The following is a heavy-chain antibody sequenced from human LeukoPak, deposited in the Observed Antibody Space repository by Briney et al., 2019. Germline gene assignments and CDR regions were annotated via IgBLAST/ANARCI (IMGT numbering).Heavy chain of an antibody. D-gene: IGHD6-6*01. CDR2: INHSGST. V-gene: IGHV4-34*01. Sequence: SETLSLTCAVYGGSFSGYYWSWIRQPPGKGLEWIGEINHSGSTNYNPSLKSRVTISVDTSKNQFSLKLSSVTAADTAVYYCAREYSSSSSLGYWGQGTLVTVSS. J-gene: IGHJ4*02. CDR1: GGSFSGYY. CDR3: AREYSSSSSLGY.